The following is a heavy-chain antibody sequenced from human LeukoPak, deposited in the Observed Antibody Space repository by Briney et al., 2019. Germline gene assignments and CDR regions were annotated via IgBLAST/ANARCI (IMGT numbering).Heavy chain of an antibody. D-gene: IGHD6-6*01. Sequence: PGGSLRLSCAASGLTVNTNYMSWVRQAPGKGLEWVSVIYSGGNTYYADSVKGRFTISRDNSKNTLSLQMNSLRAEDTAVYYCARALYSSSSGPGNYWGQGTLVTVSS. CDR1: GLTVNTNY. CDR2: IYSGGNT. J-gene: IGHJ4*02. CDR3: ARALYSSSSGPGNY. V-gene: IGHV3-66*01.